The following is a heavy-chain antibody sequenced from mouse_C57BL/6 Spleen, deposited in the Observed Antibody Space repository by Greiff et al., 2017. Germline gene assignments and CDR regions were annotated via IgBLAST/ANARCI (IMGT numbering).Heavy chain of an antibody. D-gene: IGHD2-5*01. V-gene: IGHV14-2*01. CDR1: GFNIKDYY. CDR2: IDPEDGET. CDR3: AADYSTLYAMDY. Sequence: EVKLVESGAELVKPGASVKLSCTASGFNIKDYYMHWVKQRTEQGLEWIGRIDPEDGETKYAPKFQGKATITADTSSNTAYLQLSSLTSEDTAVYYCAADYSTLYAMDYWGQGTSVTVSS. J-gene: IGHJ4*01.